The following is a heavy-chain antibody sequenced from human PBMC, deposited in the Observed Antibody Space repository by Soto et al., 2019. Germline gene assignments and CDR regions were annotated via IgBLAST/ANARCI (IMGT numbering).Heavy chain of an antibody. CDR3: ARAFHGVGADFDY. CDR1: GYTFTSYG. Sequence: VPLVQSGAEVKKPGASVKVSCKASGYTFTSYGISWVRQAPGHGLEWMGWISAYNGNTNYAQQLQGRVTMTTDTSTSTAYMELRSLRADDTPVYDCARAFHGVGADFDYWGQGTIVTVAS. CDR2: ISAYNGNT. V-gene: IGHV1-18*01. D-gene: IGHD1-26*01. J-gene: IGHJ4*02.